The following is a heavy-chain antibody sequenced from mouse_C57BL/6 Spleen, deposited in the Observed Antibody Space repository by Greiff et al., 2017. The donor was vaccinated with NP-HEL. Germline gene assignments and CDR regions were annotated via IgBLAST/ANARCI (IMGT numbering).Heavy chain of an antibody. CDR3: ARSVVAGRYFDD. Sequence: VQLQQSGPELVKPGASVKISCKASGYSFTDYNMNWVKQSNGKSLEWIGVINPNYGTTSYNQKFKGKATLTVDQSSSTAYMELNSLTSEDAAVYYCARSVVAGRYFDDWGTGTTVTVSS. D-gene: IGHD1-1*01. CDR2: INPNYGTT. CDR1: GYSFTDYN. J-gene: IGHJ1*03. V-gene: IGHV1-39*01.